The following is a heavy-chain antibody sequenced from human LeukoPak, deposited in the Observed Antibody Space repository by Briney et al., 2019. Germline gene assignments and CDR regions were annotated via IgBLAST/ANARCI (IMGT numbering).Heavy chain of an antibody. CDR3: ARDNEDTVTSSLDY. Sequence: PGGSLRLSCAASGFTFDDYGMNWVRQAPGKGLEWVSSISSSSSYIYYADSVKGRFTISRDNAKNSLYLQMNSLRAEDTAVYYYARDNEDTVTSSLDYWGQGTLVTVSS. V-gene: IGHV3-21*01. J-gene: IGHJ4*02. D-gene: IGHD4-11*01. CDR1: GFTFDDYG. CDR2: ISSSSSYI.